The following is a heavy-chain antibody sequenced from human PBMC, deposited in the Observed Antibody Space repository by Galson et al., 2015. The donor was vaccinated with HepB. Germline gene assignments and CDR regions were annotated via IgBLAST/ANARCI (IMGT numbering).Heavy chain of an antibody. CDR3: VRDRGSGFGGNDVPSFDY. V-gene: IGHV3-48*01. D-gene: IGHD5-12*01. CDR2: ISSDSRTI. Sequence: SLRLSCAASGFRLTDYAMNWVRRAPGKGLEWAAYISSDSRTIHYADSVKGRFTISRDNAKNSVYLQMTNLRGEDTAAYYCVRDRGSGFGGNDVPSFDYWGRGSLVTVS. CDR1: GFRLTDYA. J-gene: IGHJ4*02.